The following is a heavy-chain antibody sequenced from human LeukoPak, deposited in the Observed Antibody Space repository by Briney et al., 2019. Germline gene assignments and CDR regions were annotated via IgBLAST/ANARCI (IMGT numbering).Heavy chain of an antibody. CDR3: AKVEGITIFGVAAEGYFDY. D-gene: IGHD3-3*01. CDR1: GFTFSSYW. Sequence: GGSLRLSCAASGFTFSSYWMSWVRQAPGKGLEWVANIKQDGSEKYYVDSVKGRFTISRDNAKNSLYLQMNSLRAEDTAVYYCAKVEGITIFGVAAEGYFDYWGQGTLVTVSS. J-gene: IGHJ4*02. V-gene: IGHV3-7*03. CDR2: IKQDGSEK.